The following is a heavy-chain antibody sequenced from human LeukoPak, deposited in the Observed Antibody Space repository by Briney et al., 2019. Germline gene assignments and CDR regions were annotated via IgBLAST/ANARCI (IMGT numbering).Heavy chain of an antibody. J-gene: IGHJ3*02. Sequence: PSETLSLTCTVSGGSISSGGYYWSWIRQHPGKGLEWIGYIYYSGSTYYNPSLKSRVTISVDTSKNQFSLKLSSVTAADTAVYYCASPRAAMGAFDIWGQGTMVTVSS. CDR3: ASPRAAMGAFDI. V-gene: IGHV4-31*03. CDR2: IYYSGST. CDR1: GGSISSGGYY. D-gene: IGHD2-2*01.